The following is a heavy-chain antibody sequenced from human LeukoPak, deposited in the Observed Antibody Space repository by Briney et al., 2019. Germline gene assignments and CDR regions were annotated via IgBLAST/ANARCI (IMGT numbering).Heavy chain of an antibody. Sequence: ASVKVSCKASGYTFTSYYMHWVRQAPGQGLEWMGIINPSGGSTSYAQKFQGRVTMTRDTSASTAYMELSSLRSEDTAVYYCARVRRDDILTGYYFAVDYYYGMDVWGQGTTVTVSS. CDR2: INPSGGST. J-gene: IGHJ6*02. D-gene: IGHD3-9*01. CDR3: ARVRRDDILTGYYFAVDYYYGMDV. V-gene: IGHV1-46*01. CDR1: GYTFTSYY.